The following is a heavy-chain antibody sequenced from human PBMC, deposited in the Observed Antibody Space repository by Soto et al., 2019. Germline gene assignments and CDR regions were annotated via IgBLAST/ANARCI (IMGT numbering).Heavy chain of an antibody. CDR3: ERGWYSSGKDAFDI. J-gene: IGHJ3*02. CDR1: GGSFSGYY. V-gene: IGHV4-34*01. CDR2: INHSGST. D-gene: IGHD6-19*01. Sequence: QVQLQQWGAGLLKPSETLSLTCSVYGGSFSGYYWFWIRQPPGKGLEWIGEINHSGSTNYNPSLKSRVTISVDTSKNQFSLKLSSVSGADTAVYYCERGWYSSGKDAFDIWGQGTRVTVSS.